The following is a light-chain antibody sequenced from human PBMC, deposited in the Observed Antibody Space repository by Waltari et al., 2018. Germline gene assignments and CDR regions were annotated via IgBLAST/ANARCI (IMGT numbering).Light chain of an antibody. CDR1: STDLGTYKL. Sequence: QSALPQPASVSGSPGQSITISCSNTSTDLGTYKLFSWYQQRPGKAPKLVIYEVSGRPSGGSNRFSGSKSGDTASLTISGLQAEDEADYYCCSFAGSSTSFGTGTTVTVL. CDR3: CSFAGSSTS. V-gene: IGLV2-23*02. J-gene: IGLJ1*01. CDR2: EVS.